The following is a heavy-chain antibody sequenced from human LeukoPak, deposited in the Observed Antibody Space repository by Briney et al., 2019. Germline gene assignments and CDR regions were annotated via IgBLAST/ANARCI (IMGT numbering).Heavy chain of an antibody. J-gene: IGHJ6*02. CDR2: INPSGGST. CDR3: AREPSPIIVVVTANGMDV. CDR1: GYTFTSYY. Sequence: ASVKVSRKASGYTFTSYYMHWVRQAPGQGLEWMEIINPSGGSTSYAQKFQGRVTMTRDTSTSTVYMELSSLRSEDTAVYYCAREPSPIIVVVTANGMDVWGQGTTVTVSS. D-gene: IGHD2-21*02. V-gene: IGHV1-46*01.